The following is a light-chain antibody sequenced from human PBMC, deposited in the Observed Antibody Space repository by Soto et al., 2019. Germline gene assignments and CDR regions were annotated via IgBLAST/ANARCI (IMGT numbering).Light chain of an antibody. CDR1: SGSVSTSYY. Sequence: QAVVTQEPSFSVSPGRTVTLTCGLSSGSVSTSYYPSWYQQTPGQAPRTLIYSTNTRSSGVPDRFSGSILGNKAALTITGAQADDESDYYCVLYMGSGQGVFGGGTKVTVL. CDR3: VLYMGSGQGV. V-gene: IGLV8-61*01. J-gene: IGLJ3*02. CDR2: STN.